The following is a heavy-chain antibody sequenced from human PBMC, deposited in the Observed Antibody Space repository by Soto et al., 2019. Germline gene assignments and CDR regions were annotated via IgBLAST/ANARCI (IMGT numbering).Heavy chain of an antibody. CDR3: AKTDGYEVEY. Sequence: SLEISCKGSGYSFVSYWIAWVRQMPGKGLEWMGSIYPGDSDTTYSPSIQGQVTISADKSSTTVYLQWNTLKASDTAMYYCAKTDGYEVEYWGQGTQVTVSS. V-gene: IGHV5-51*01. J-gene: IGHJ4*02. CDR2: IYPGDSDT. D-gene: IGHD5-18*01. CDR1: GYSFVSYW.